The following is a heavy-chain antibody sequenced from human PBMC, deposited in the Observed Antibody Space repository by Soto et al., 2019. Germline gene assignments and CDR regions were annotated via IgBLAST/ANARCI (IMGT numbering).Heavy chain of an antibody. CDR1: GFTFSSYW. CDR2: INSDGSST. CDR3: ARDKGAAYDFWRGITQTLYYYYYGMDI. Sequence: PGGSLRLSCAASGFTFSSYWMHWVRQAPGKGLVWVSRINSDGSSTSYADSVKGRFTISRDNAKNTLYLQMNSLRAEDTAVYYFARDKGAAYDFWRGITQTLYYYYYGMDIGGQGTTDTVFS. D-gene: IGHD3-3*01. V-gene: IGHV3-74*01. J-gene: IGHJ6*02.